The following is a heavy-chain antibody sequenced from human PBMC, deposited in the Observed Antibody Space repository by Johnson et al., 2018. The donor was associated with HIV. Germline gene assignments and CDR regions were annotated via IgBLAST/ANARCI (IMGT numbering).Heavy chain of an antibody. Sequence: QVLLVESGGGVVQPGRSLRLSCTASGFTFSSYGMHWVRQAPGKGLEGVSFIRFDGSKKYYADSVKGRFTISSDNSKNTLYLQMNSPRAEDTAVYYCARDDGGGGDAFDIWGQGTMVTVAS. CDR1: GFTFSSYG. CDR2: IRFDGSKK. V-gene: IGHV3-30*02. D-gene: IGHD2-15*01. CDR3: ARDDGGGGDAFDI. J-gene: IGHJ3*02.